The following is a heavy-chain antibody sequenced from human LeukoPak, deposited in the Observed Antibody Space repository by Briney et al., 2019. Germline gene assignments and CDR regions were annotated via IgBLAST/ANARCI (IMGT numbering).Heavy chain of an antibody. Sequence: GGSLRLTCAASGFTFSSYYMSGVRQAPGKGLEWVSAISCSGGSTYYADSVQGRVTISTDNSMNTLYLQMSSLRAEDTAIYYCAKRSGTACSSWLAAWGQGTLVTVSS. V-gene: IGHV3-23*01. D-gene: IGHD2-2*01. CDR2: ISCSGGST. CDR1: GFTFSSYY. J-gene: IGHJ5*02. CDR3: AKRSGTACSSWLAA.